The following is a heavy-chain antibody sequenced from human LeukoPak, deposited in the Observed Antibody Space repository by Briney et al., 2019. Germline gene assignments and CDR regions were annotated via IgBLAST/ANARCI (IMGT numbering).Heavy chain of an antibody. CDR1: GVTFGNYW. D-gene: IGHD6-25*01. Sequence: GGSLRLSCVACGVTFGNYWMSWVRQAPGKGLEFVGNREDDGDQKNYVDSVRGRFTISRDNVKNSLYLQMNSLRVEDTAVYYCARDISRGQSDFDYWVQGVLVTVSS. CDR2: REDDGDQK. CDR3: ARDISRGQSDFDY. J-gene: IGHJ4*02. V-gene: IGHV3-7*01.